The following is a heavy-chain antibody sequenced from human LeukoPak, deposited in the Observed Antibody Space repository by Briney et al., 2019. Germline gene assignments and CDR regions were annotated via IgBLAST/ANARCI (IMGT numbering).Heavy chain of an antibody. D-gene: IGHD3-9*01. Sequence: ASVKVSCKASGGTFSSYAISWVRQAPGQGLEWMGGIIPIFGTANYAQKFQGGVTITADESTSTAYMELSSLRSEDTAVYYCARAPLRYFDWLGYWGQGTLVTVSS. J-gene: IGHJ4*02. V-gene: IGHV1-69*13. CDR3: ARAPLRYFDWLGY. CDR2: IIPIFGTA. CDR1: GGTFSSYA.